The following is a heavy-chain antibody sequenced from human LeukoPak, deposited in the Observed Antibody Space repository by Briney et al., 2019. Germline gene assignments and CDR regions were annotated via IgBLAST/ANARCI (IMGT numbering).Heavy chain of an antibody. D-gene: IGHD3-10*01. V-gene: IGHV4-4*07. CDR1: GESINNYF. CDR3: ARGSSGSYFNY. Sequence: SETLSLTCTVSGESINNYFYSWVRQPAGKGLEWIGRIFPSGGSNYNPSIKSRVTMSVDTSKSQVSLKLSYLTAADTAVYYCARGSSGSYFNYWGQGALVTVSS. J-gene: IGHJ4*02. CDR2: IFPSGGS.